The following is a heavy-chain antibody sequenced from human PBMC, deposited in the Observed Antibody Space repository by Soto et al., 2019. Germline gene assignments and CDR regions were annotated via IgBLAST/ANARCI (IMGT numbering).Heavy chain of an antibody. D-gene: IGHD5-12*01. CDR3: ARGPLSGVATIWDNANWFDP. CDR2: INADKGDT. V-gene: IGHV1-3*01. Sequence: QAQLVQSGAEVKKPGASVKVSCKASGYSFTDFAMHWVRLASGQRLEWMGWINADKGDTKYSPKFQGRVTITRDTSATTVYMELRSLRSEDTAVYYCARGPLSGVATIWDNANWFDPWGQGSLVTVST. CDR1: GYSFTDFA. J-gene: IGHJ5*02.